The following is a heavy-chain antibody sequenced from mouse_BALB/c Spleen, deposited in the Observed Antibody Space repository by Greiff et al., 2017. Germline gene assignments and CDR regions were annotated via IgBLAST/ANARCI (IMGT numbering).Heavy chain of an antibody. CDR3: ARDRDYDYAWFAY. V-gene: IGHV2-6-7*01. CDR2: IWGDGST. Sequence: VQLVESGPGLVAPSQSLSITCTVSGFSLTGYGVNWVRQPPGKGLEWLGMIWGDGSTDYNSALKSRLSISKDNSKSQVFLKMNSLQTDDTARYYCARDRDYDYAWFAYWGQGTLVTVSA. D-gene: IGHD2-4*01. CDR1: GFSLTGYG. J-gene: IGHJ3*01.